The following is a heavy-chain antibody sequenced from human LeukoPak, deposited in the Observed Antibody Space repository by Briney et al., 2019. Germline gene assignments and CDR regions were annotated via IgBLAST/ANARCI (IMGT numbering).Heavy chain of an antibody. J-gene: IGHJ5*02. V-gene: IGHV3-7*03. CDR1: GFTFSSYW. Sequence: GGSLRLSCAASGFTFSSYWMTWVRQAPGKGLEWVANIKQDGSEKYYVASVKGRFTISRDNAKSSLYLQMNNLRVEDTAVYYCARGSGGSSWYNWFDPWGQGTLVTVSS. CDR2: IKQDGSEK. D-gene: IGHD6-13*01. CDR3: ARGSGGSSWYNWFDP.